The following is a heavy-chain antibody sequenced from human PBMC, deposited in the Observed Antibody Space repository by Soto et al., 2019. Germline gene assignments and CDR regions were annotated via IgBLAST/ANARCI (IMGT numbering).Heavy chain of an antibody. CDR3: ARILFGRSVAGGYFYMDV. D-gene: IGHD6-19*01. CDR2: IFSNDEK. J-gene: IGHJ6*03. Sequence: HVTLKESGPVLVKPTETLTLTCTVSGFSLSNGKVGVIWIRQPPGKALEWLAHIFSNDEKSYRTSLKSRLTISEDTSKSQVVLTMTNVDPVDTATYYCARILFGRSVAGGYFYMDVWGKGTTVTVSS. CDR1: GFSLSNGKVG. V-gene: IGHV2-26*01.